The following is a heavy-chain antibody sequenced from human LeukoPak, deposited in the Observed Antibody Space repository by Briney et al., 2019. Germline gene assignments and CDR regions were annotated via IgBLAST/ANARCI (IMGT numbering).Heavy chain of an antibody. CDR2: ISAYNGNT. CDR3: ARVVVVVVAAKQTYYFDY. D-gene: IGHD2-15*01. J-gene: IGHJ4*02. Sequence: ASVKVSCKASGYTFTSYGISWVRQAPGQGLEWMGWISAYNGNTNYAQKLQGRVTMTTDTSTSTAYMELRSLRSDDTAVYYCARVVVVVVAAKQTYYFDYWGQGTLDTVSS. CDR1: GYTFTSYG. V-gene: IGHV1-18*01.